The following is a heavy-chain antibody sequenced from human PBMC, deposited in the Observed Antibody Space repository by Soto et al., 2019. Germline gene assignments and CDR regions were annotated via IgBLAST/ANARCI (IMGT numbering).Heavy chain of an antibody. D-gene: IGHD6-13*01. V-gene: IGHV4-39*02. CDR1: GDSMRGYHFY. CDR3: AREGQQADGYYYGMDV. CDR2: AYFSGGNT. J-gene: IGHJ6*02. Sequence: SETLSLTCSVSGDSMRGYHFYWGWIRQAPGKGLEWIGSAYFSGGNTYYSPSLKSRVSISVDTSKNEFSLRLTSLTAADTAVYYCAREGQQADGYYYGMDVCGQGPTVTVYS.